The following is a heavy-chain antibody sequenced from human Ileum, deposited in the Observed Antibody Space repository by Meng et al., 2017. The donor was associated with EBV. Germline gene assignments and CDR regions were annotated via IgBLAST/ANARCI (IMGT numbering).Heavy chain of an antibody. Sequence: QGQLQYSGQVLVTPPGTRSLTCTCSGGSVSISSYYWSWIRQPPGKGLEWIGYIYYSGTTNYNPSLESRVTISVDTSKNQFSLKLRSVAASDTAVYYCARGWDTAMDSGWGQGTLVTVSS. J-gene: IGHJ4*02. V-gene: IGHV4-61*01. D-gene: IGHD5-18*01. CDR1: GGSVSISSYY. CDR3: ARGWDTAMDSG. CDR2: IYYSGTT.